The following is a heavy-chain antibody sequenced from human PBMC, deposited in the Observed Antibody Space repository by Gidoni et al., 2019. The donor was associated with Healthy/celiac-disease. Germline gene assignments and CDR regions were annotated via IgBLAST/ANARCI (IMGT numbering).Heavy chain of an antibody. CDR2: INPSGGST. CDR3: ARGHIVVVPAAIQGWFDP. D-gene: IGHD2-2*02. V-gene: IGHV1-46*01. CDR1: GYTFTSYY. J-gene: IGHJ5*02. Sequence: QVQLVQSGAEVKKPGASVKVSCKASGYTFTSYYMHWVRQAPGQGLEWMGIINPSGGSTSYAQKFQGRVTMTRDTSTSTVYMELSSLRSEDTAVYYCARGHIVVVPAAIQGWFDPWGQGTLVTVSS.